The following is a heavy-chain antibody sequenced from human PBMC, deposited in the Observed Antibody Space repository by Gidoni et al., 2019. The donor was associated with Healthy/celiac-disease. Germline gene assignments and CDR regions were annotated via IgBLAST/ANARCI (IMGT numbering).Heavy chain of an antibody. CDR3: ARDGGEDSYGSPTLTIDY. CDR1: GFTFSSYS. V-gene: IGHV3-21*01. J-gene: IGHJ4*02. CDR2: ISSSSSYI. Sequence: EVQLVESGGGLVKPGGSLRLSCAASGFTFSSYSRNWVRQAPGKGLEWVSSISSSSSYIYYADSVKGRFTISRDNAKNSLYLQMNSLRAEDTAVYYCARDGGEDSYGSPTLTIDYWGQGTLVTVSS. D-gene: IGHD5-18*01.